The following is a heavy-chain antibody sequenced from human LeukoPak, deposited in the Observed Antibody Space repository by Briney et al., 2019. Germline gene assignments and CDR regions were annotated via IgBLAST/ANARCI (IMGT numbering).Heavy chain of an antibody. CDR2: ITASSTTI. CDR1: GFTFSSYE. V-gene: IGHV3-48*03. CDR3: AKGPGARGHFNWFDP. J-gene: IGHJ5*02. Sequence: GGSLRLSCAASGFTFSSYEMNWVRQAPGKGLEWISYITASSTTIYYADSVKGRFTISRDNAKNSLYLQMNGLRGEDTAVYYCAKGPGARGHFNWFDPWGQGTLVTVSS. D-gene: IGHD5-12*01.